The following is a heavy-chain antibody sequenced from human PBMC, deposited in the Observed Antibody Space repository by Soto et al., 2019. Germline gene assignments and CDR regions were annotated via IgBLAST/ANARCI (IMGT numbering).Heavy chain of an antibody. V-gene: IGHV4-39*01. CDR1: GDSINSRSYY. D-gene: IGHD2-21*02. CDR2: IYYSGRT. Sequence: PSETLSLTCTVTGDSINSRSYYWGWIRQPPGKGLEWIGSIYYSGRTYNNPSLRSRVSMSIDTSKDQFSLKLKSVTAADTALYFCARQRTSVVTQAYFGVWGPGSLVTAPQ. CDR3: ARQRTSVVTQAYFGV. J-gene: IGHJ4*02.